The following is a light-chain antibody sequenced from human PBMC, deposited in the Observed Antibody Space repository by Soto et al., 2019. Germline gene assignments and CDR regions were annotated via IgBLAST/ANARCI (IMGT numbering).Light chain of an antibody. CDR3: YSYTTSSTYV. J-gene: IGLJ1*01. Sequence: QSALTQPASVSGSPGQSITISCTGTSSDVGGYNYVSWYQQHPAKVPKLMIYHVSNRPSGVSGRFSGSKSGNTASLTISGLQAEDEGDYYCYSYTTSSTYVFGTGTKLTVL. V-gene: IGLV2-14*01. CDR1: SSDVGGYNY. CDR2: HVS.